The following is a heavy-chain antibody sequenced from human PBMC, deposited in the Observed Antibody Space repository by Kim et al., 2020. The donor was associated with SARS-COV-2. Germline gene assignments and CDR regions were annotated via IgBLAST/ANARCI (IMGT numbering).Heavy chain of an antibody. J-gene: IGHJ4*02. CDR2: ISGSGGST. V-gene: IGHV3-23*01. CDR3: AKGGVVGPAAIHTYFDY. CDR1: GFTFSSYA. Sequence: GGSLRLSCAASGFTFSSYAMSWVRQAPGKGLEWVSAISGSGGSTYYADSVKGRFTISRDNSKNTLYLQMNSLRAEDTAVYYCAKGGVVGPAAIHTYFDYWGQGTLVTVSS. D-gene: IGHD2-2*01.